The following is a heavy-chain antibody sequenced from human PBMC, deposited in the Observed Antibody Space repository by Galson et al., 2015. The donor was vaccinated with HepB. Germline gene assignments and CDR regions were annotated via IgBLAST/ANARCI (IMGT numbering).Heavy chain of an antibody. Sequence: SVKVSCKVSGYTLTELSMHWVRQAPGKGLEWMGGFDPEDGETIYAQKFQGRVTMTEDTSTDTAYMELSSLRSEDTAVYYCATASITIFGVVLIAQYGMDVWGQGTTVTVSS. J-gene: IGHJ6*02. CDR3: ATASITIFGVVLIAQYGMDV. CDR1: GYTLTELS. V-gene: IGHV1-24*01. D-gene: IGHD3-3*01. CDR2: FDPEDGET.